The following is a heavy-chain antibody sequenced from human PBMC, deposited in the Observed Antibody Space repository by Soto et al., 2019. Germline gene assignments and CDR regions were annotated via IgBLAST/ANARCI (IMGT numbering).Heavy chain of an antibody. V-gene: IGHV1-3*05. CDR1: GYTFTSYA. CDR3: APSAPSDGWYFDL. D-gene: IGHD1-26*01. J-gene: IGHJ2*01. Sequence: QVQLVQSGAEEKKPGASVKVSCKASGYTFTSYAMHWVRQAPGQRLEWMGWINAGNGNTKYSQKFQGRVTITRDTSASTAYMELSSLRSEDTAVYYCAPSAPSDGWYFDLWGRGTLVTVSS. CDR2: INAGNGNT.